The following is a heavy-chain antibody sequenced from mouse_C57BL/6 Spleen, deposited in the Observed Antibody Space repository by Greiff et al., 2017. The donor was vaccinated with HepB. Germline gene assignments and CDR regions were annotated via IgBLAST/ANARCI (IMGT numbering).Heavy chain of an antibody. Sequence: VQLQQSGPELVKPGASVKISCKASGYAFSSSWMNWVKQRPGKGLEWIGRIYPGDGDTNYNGKFKGKATLTADKSSSTAYMQLSSLTSEDSAVYFCARSHYSNYIYYAMDYWGQGTSVTVSS. V-gene: IGHV1-82*01. D-gene: IGHD2-5*01. CDR3: ARSHYSNYIYYAMDY. CDR2: IYPGDGDT. J-gene: IGHJ4*01. CDR1: GYAFSSSW.